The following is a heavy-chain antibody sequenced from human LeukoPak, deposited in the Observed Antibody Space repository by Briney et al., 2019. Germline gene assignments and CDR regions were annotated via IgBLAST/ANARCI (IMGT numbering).Heavy chain of an antibody. V-gene: IGHV3-33*01. Sequence: GGSLRLACAAAGFTFTSYGMHWVRQAPGKGLDWVALIWDDGNNKYYADSVKGRFTISRDNSKNTLYLQMNSLRAEDTAVYYCARDNGEWRLNWFDHWGQGTLVTVSS. CDR3: ARDNGEWRLNWFDH. J-gene: IGHJ5*02. CDR1: GFTFTSYG. CDR2: IWDDGNNK. D-gene: IGHD2-8*01.